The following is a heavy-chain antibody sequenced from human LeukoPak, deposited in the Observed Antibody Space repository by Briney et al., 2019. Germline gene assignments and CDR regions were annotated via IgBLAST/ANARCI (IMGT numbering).Heavy chain of an antibody. CDR1: GDSIRNYY. V-gene: IGHV4-59*08. J-gene: IGHJ4*02. CDR3: ARFGITVVRGGKYYFDY. CDR2: IYYSGAT. D-gene: IGHD3-10*01. Sequence: SETLSLTCTDPGDSIRNYYWSSIRQPPGKGLEWIGHIYYSGATKYNPSLKSRITISVDTSKNQFSLLLSSVTAADTAVYYCARFGITVVRGGKYYFDYWGQGTLVTVSS.